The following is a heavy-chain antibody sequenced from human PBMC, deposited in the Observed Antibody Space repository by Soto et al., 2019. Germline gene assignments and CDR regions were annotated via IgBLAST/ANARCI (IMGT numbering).Heavy chain of an antibody. D-gene: IGHD6-6*01. V-gene: IGHV3-48*03. Sequence: GGSLRLSCAASGFTFSSYEMNWVRQAPGKGLEWVSYISSSGSTIYYADSVKGRFTISRDNAKNSLYLQMNSLRAEDTAVYYCARDRVTARPPYYYYGMDVWGQGTTVTVSS. CDR1: GFTFSSYE. J-gene: IGHJ6*02. CDR3: ARDRVTARPPYYYYGMDV. CDR2: ISSSGSTI.